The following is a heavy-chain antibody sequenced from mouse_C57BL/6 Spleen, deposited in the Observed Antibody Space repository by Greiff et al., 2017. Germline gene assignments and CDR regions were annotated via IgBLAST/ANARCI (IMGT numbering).Heavy chain of an antibody. J-gene: IGHJ2*01. D-gene: IGHD1-1*01. CDR1: CYTFPRSP. CDR2: IDPSDSYI. CDR3: ARWNYYGSSFLFDY. Sequence: VQLQQPGAELVKPGASVKLSCKASCYTFPRSPMQWVKQRPGQGLEWIGEIDPSDSYINYNQKFKGKATLTVDTSSSTAYMQLSSLTSEDSAVYYCARWNYYGSSFLFDYWGQGTTLTVSS. V-gene: IGHV1-50*01.